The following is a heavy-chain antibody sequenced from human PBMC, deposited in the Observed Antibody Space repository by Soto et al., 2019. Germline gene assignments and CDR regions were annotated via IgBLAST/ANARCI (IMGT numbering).Heavy chain of an antibody. CDR2: MYYRGST. D-gene: IGHD6-13*01. CDR3: ARAAENVAAAGHNWFDT. CDR1: GGSISSHD. Sequence: SETLSLTCTVSGGSISSHDWSWIRQPPGKGLEWIGYMYYRGSTNYNPSLRGRVAISIDTSKNQLSLKLGSVTAADTAVYYCARAAENVAAAGHNWFDTWGQGTLVT. V-gene: IGHV4-59*11. J-gene: IGHJ5*02.